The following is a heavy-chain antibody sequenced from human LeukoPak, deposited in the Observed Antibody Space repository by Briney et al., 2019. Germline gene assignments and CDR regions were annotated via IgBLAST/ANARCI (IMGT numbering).Heavy chain of an antibody. Sequence: GGSLRLSCAASGFNFSNYAMTWVRQAPGKGLEWVSGVTGSSSNTYYGDSVKGRFTISRDNSKNMLYLEMNSLRVEDTAIYYCAKDRSSSTSCSNYWGRGTLVTVSS. CDR2: VTGSSSNT. J-gene: IGHJ4*02. V-gene: IGHV3-23*01. D-gene: IGHD2-2*01. CDR3: AKDRSSSTSCSNY. CDR1: GFNFSNYA.